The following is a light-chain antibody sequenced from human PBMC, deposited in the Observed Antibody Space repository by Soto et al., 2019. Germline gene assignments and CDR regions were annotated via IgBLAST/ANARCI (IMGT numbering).Light chain of an antibody. CDR2: DAS. J-gene: IGKJ2*01. CDR3: QQYNSYTT. V-gene: IGKV1-5*01. Sequence: DIQMTQSPSTLSASVGERVTITCRASQTINTWLAWYQHKPGKAPKLLIYDASSLQSGVPSRFSGHGSGTDFTLTISSLQPDDFATYYCQQYNSYTTFGQGTKVDIK. CDR1: QTINTW.